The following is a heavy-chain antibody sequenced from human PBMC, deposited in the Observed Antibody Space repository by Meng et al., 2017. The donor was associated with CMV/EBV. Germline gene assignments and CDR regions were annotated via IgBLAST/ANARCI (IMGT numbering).Heavy chain of an antibody. D-gene: IGHD3-22*01. CDR1: GFTFSSYS. CDR2: ISSSSSTI. V-gene: IGHV3-48*04. CDR3: ARDGGAYYYDSSGYFYGMDV. Sequence: GESLKISRAASGFTFSSYSMNWVRQAPGKGLEWVSYISSSSSTIYYADSVKGRFTISRDNAKNSLYLQMNSLRAEDTAVYYCARDGGAYYYDSSGYFYGMDVWGQGTTVTVSS. J-gene: IGHJ6*02.